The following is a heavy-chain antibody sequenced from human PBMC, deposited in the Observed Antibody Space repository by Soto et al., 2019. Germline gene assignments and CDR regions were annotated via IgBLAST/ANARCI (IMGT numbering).Heavy chain of an antibody. Sequence: QVQLVESGGGVVQPGRSLRLSCAASGFSFSSYAMHWCRQAPGKRLEWVPVISYDGINKYYEDYGKDRFTISPDNSNNTVYLQVNSLTAEDPAVYYCAGQRSQSQKHWFQPWGQGTMVTVSS. CDR3: AGQRSQSQKHWFQP. J-gene: IGHJ5*02. CDR2: ISYDGINK. CDR1: GFSFSSYA. D-gene: IGHD4-17*01. V-gene: IGHV3-30-3*01.